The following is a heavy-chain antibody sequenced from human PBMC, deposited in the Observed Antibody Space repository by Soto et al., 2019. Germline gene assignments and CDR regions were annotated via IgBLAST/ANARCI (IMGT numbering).Heavy chain of an antibody. J-gene: IGHJ4*03. CDR1: GGTFSSYA. D-gene: IGHD3-22*01. CDR2: IIPFFSTP. CDR3: AIYNGQRDYHDSSLDPFDN. V-gene: IGHV1-69*01. Sequence: QVQLVQYGAEVKKPGSSVKVSCKASGGTFSSYAISWVRQAPGQGLEWMGGIIPFFSTPNYAQKFQGGVTITADEATSATYMELRSLRSKGTAVYYWAIYNGQRDYHDSSLDPFDNWGQGTLVTVSS.